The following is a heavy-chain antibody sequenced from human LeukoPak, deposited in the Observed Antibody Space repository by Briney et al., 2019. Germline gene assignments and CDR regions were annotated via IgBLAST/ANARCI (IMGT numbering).Heavy chain of an antibody. D-gene: IGHD3-22*01. CDR2: INWNSGSI. CDR1: GFTFDDYA. CDR3: AKDLSSSGRYYFDY. J-gene: IGHJ4*02. Sequence: PGGSLRLSCAASGFTFDDYALHWVRQAPGKGLEWVSGINWNSGSIVYADSVKGRFTISRDNAKNSLYLQMNSLRAEDTALYYCAKDLSSSGRYYFDYWGQGTLVTVSP. V-gene: IGHV3-9*01.